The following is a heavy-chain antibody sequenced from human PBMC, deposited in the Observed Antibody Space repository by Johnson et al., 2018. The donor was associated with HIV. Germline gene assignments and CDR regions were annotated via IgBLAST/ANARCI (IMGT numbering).Heavy chain of an antibody. D-gene: IGHD3-16*01. CDR3: ARDPSF. CDR1: GFSFSDYY. V-gene: IGHV3-66*01. Sequence: VQLVESGGGLVQPGRSLRLSCAASGFSFSDYYMSWIRQAPGKGLEWVSIIYSGGSTYYADSVKGRFTFSRDNSKNTLYLQMNSLRAEDTAVYYCARDPSFWGQGTMVTVSS. CDR2: IYSGGST. J-gene: IGHJ3*01.